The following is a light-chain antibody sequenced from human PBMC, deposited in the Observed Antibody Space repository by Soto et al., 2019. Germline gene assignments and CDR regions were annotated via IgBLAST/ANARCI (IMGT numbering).Light chain of an antibody. CDR3: QQYGHSPPTT. Sequence: EIVLTQSPGTLSLSAGERATLSCRASQSVSSSCLAWYQQKPGQAPRLLIYAASSRATGIPDRFSGSGSGTDFTLTISRLEPEDFAVYNCQQYGHSPPTTFGQGTRLEIK. J-gene: IGKJ5*01. CDR1: QSVSSSC. V-gene: IGKV3-20*01. CDR2: AAS.